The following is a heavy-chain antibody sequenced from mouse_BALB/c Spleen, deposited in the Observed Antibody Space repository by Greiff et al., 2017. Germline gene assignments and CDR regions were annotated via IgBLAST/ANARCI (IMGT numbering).Heavy chain of an antibody. CDR1: GYTFTSYT. CDR3: ARFYDGYYVGAMDY. CDR2: INPSSGYT. Sequence: VQLQQSGAELARPGASVKMSCTASGYTFTSYTMHWVKQRPGQGLEWIGYINPSSGYTNYNQKFKDKATLTADKSSSTAYMQLSSLTSEDSAVYYCARFYDGYYVGAMDYWGQGTSVTVSS. V-gene: IGHV1-4*01. J-gene: IGHJ4*01. D-gene: IGHD2-3*01.